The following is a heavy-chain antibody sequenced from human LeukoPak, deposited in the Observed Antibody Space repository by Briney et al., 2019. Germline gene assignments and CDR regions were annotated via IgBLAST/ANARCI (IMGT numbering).Heavy chain of an antibody. CDR3: ARGRPDFWTNFYTYFLDS. V-gene: IGHV4-39*07. D-gene: IGHD3/OR15-3a*01. J-gene: IGHJ4*02. Sequence: SDTLSLTCTVSAGSVNSGSYYWGWIRQPPGKGLEWIGSIHHSGNTYYNASLKSRVAISLDTSKNQFSLKLSSVTAADTAIYYCARGRPDFWTNFYTYFLDSWGQGTLVTVSS. CDR2: IHHSGNT. CDR1: AGSVNSGSYY.